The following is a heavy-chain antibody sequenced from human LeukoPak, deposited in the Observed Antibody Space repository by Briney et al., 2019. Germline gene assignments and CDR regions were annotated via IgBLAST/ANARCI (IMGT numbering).Heavy chain of an antibody. Sequence: SETLSLTCAVYGGSFSGYYWSWIRQPPGKGLEWIGEINHSGSTSYNPSLKSRVTISVDTSKNQFSLKLSSVTAADTAVYYCARVVVGARGWFDPWGQGTLVTVSS. V-gene: IGHV4-34*01. J-gene: IGHJ5*02. CDR3: ARVVVGARGWFDP. CDR2: INHSGST. D-gene: IGHD1-26*01. CDR1: GGSFSGYY.